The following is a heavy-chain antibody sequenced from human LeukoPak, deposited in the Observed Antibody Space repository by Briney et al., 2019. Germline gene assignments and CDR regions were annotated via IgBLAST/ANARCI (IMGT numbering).Heavy chain of an antibody. Sequence: GGSLRLSCAASGFTFSSYAMSWVRQAPGKGLEWVSAISGSGGSTYYADSVKGRFTISRDNVNNLLYLQMSRLTVDDAAVYYCAREGFSTVTSDYWGQGTLVTVSS. J-gene: IGHJ4*02. CDR3: AREGFSTVTSDY. D-gene: IGHD4-17*01. CDR1: GFTFSSYA. CDR2: ISGSGGST. V-gene: IGHV3-23*01.